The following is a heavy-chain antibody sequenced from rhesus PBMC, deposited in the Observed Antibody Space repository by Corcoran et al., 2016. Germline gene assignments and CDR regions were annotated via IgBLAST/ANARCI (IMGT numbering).Heavy chain of an antibody. D-gene: IGHD3-28*01. V-gene: IGHV4S12*01. CDR3: ARRGSYYYDSGFDY. CDR2: IFSSVGST. Sequence: QVQLQESGPGVVKPSETLSLTCAVSGGTISSGYYYWSWIRQPPGKGLEWIGGIFSSVGSTKYTPSHKRRVTISKDTSKTQFSLKLSSVTAADTAVYYCARRGSYYYDSGFDYWGQGVLVTVSS. J-gene: IGHJ4*01. CDR1: GGTISSGYYY.